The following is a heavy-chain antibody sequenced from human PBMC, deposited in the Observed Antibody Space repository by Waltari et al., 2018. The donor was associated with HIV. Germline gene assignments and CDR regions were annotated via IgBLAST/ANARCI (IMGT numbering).Heavy chain of an antibody. V-gene: IGHV1-18*01. CDR3: ARDYYYDSSGYYSYFDS. CDR1: GYTFTRYG. Sequence: QVQLVQSGAEVKKPGASVKVSCKASGYTFTRYGISWVRRAPGQGLEWMGWISAYNGNINYAQNLQGRVTMTTDTSTSTAYMELRNLRSDDTAVYYCARDYYYDSSGYYSYFDSWGQGTLVTVSS. D-gene: IGHD3-22*01. J-gene: IGHJ4*02. CDR2: ISAYNGNI.